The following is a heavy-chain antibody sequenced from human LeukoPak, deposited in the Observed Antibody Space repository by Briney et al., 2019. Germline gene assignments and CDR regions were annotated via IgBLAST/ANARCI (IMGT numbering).Heavy chain of an antibody. CDR3: ALGLVTDY. CDR1: GFTVSSNF. V-gene: IGHV3-66*01. CDR2: IYSGGST. D-gene: IGHD3-9*01. J-gene: IGHJ4*02. Sequence: PGGSLRLSCAASGFTVSSNFMSWVRQAPGKGLEWVSVIYSGGSTYYADSVKGRFTISRDNSKNTLYLQMNSLRVEDTAVYYCALGLVTDYWGQGTLVTISS.